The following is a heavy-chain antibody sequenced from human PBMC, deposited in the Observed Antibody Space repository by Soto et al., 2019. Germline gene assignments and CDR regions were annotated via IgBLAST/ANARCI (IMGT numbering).Heavy chain of an antibody. Sequence: GGSLRLSCAASGFTFSDHYFDWVRQAPGKGLEWVGRARNKANSYTTEYAASVKGRFTISRDDSKNSVYLQMNSLKTEDTALYYCVRVRSEAYFDYWGQGTLVTVSS. V-gene: IGHV3-72*01. CDR1: GFTFSDHY. CDR2: ARNKANSYTT. J-gene: IGHJ4*02. CDR3: VRVRSEAYFDY.